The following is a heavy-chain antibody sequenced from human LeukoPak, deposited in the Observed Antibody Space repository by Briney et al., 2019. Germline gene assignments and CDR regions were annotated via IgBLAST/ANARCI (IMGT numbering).Heavy chain of an antibody. J-gene: IGHJ4*02. V-gene: IGHV2-70*04. Sequence: SGPTLVNPTQTLTLTCTFSGFSLSTSGMRVSWIRQPPGKALEWLARIDWDDDKFYSTSLKTRLTISKDTSKNQVVLTMTNMDPVDTATYYYARVTYDFWSGYLDYWGQGTLVTVPS. D-gene: IGHD3-3*01. CDR2: IDWDDDK. CDR3: ARVTYDFWSGYLDY. CDR1: GFSLSTSGMR.